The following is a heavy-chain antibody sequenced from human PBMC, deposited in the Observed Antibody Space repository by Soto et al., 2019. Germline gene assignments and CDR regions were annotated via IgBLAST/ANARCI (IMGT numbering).Heavy chain of an antibody. Sequence: SGGSLRLSCTASGFPFGNFLMSWFRQAPVKGMEWVGSIRSQPYGGTAEYAASVRGRFTISRDDSKGIAYLQMNSLQTEDSGVYYCIGSFPFWGQGTSATVSS. CDR3: IGSFPF. CDR2: IRSQPYGGTA. D-gene: IGHD3-10*01. CDR1: GFPFGNFL. V-gene: IGHV3-49*03. J-gene: IGHJ4*02.